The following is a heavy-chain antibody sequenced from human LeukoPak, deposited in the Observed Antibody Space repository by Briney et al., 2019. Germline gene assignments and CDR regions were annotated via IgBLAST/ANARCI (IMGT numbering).Heavy chain of an antibody. V-gene: IGHV3-30*18. CDR1: GFTFSSYG. D-gene: IGHD2-2*01. J-gene: IGHJ6*02. CDR3: AKDWDLSSPGMDV. CDR2: ISYDGSNK. Sequence: GGSLRLSCAASGFTFSSYGMHWVRQAPGKGLEWVAVISYDGSNKYYADSVKGRFTISRDNSKNTLYLQMNSLRAEDTAVYYCAKDWDLSSPGMDVWGQGTTVTVSS.